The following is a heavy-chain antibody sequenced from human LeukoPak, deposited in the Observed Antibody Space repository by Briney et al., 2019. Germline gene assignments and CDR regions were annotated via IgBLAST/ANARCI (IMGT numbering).Heavy chain of an antibody. CDR2: IWYDGSNK. Sequence: GGSLRLSCEASGFTFSSYGMYWVRQAPGKGLEWVAVIWYDGSNKYYGDSVRGRFTISRDNSKNMLYLEMNSLRGEDTAVYYCARSVGATTDWFDPWGQGTQVIVSS. CDR1: GFTFSSYG. J-gene: IGHJ5*02. CDR3: ARSVGATTDWFDP. D-gene: IGHD1-26*01. V-gene: IGHV3-33*08.